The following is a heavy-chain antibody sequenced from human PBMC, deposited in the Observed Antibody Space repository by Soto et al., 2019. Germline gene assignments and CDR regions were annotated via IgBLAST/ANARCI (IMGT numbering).Heavy chain of an antibody. J-gene: IGHJ4*02. CDR1: GYTFNTYD. CDR2: VSPSSGNT. Sequence: QVQLVQSGAEVRKPGASVKVSCKASGYTFNTYDINWVRQAPGQGPEWMGRVSPSSGNTGYAQKFQGRLTMTRNTSTSTAYMELSSLTSEDTAVYYCASWAGYSKWGQGTLVIVSS. CDR3: ASWAGYSK. V-gene: IGHV1-8*01. D-gene: IGHD3-9*01.